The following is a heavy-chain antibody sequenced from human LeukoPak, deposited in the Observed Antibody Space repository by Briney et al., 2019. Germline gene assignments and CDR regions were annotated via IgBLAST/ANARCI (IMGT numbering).Heavy chain of an antibody. D-gene: IGHD6-13*01. J-gene: IGHJ6*03. CDR3: ARGHGSSWYFSLIRYYYYMDV. V-gene: IGHV4-34*01. Sequence: SETLSLTFAVYGGSFSGYYWSWIRQPPGKRLEWIGEINHSGSTNYNPSLKSGVTISVDTSKNQFSLKLSSVTAADTAVYYCARGHGSSWYFSLIRYYYYMDVWGKGTTVTVSS. CDR1: GGSFSGYY. CDR2: INHSGST.